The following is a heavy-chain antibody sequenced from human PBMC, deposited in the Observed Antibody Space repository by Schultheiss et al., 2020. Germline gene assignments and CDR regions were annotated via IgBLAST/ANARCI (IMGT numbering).Heavy chain of an antibody. J-gene: IGHJ6*02. V-gene: IGHV4-34*01. CDR3: ARDTVPNYYYGMDV. D-gene: IGHD4-17*01. CDR1: GGSFSGYY. Sequence: SATLSLTCAVYGGSFSGYYWSWIRQPPGKGLEWIGEINHSGSTNYNPSLKSRVTISVDTSKNQFSLKLSSVTAADTAVYYCARDTVPNYYYGMDVWGQGTTVTGSS. CDR2: INHSGST.